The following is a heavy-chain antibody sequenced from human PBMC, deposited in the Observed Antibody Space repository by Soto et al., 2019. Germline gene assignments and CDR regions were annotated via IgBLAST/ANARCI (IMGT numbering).Heavy chain of an antibody. Sequence: QMQLVQSGPEVKKPGTSVKVSCKASGFSFSGSTMQWVRQARGQRLEWIGWIVVGSGDTDYAQKIQERVTITRDRSTSTAYMGRTSLRSEDTAVYYCAADPITVDYYGMNVW. V-gene: IGHV1-58*02. CDR1: GFSFSGST. D-gene: IGHD5-12*01. CDR2: IVVGSGDT. J-gene: IGHJ6*01. CDR3: AADPITVDYYGMNV.